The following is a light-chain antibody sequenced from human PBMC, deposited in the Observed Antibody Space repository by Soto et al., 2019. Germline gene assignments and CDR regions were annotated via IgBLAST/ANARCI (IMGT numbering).Light chain of an antibody. Sequence: DIQMTQSPSSLSASVGDRVTITCRASQGIRNDLGWFQQKPGKVPQRLIYAASSLQSGVTSRFSGSGPGTDFTLTISSLQPEDFASYYCLQYSAYPRTSGQGTKVEIK. CDR1: QGIRND. J-gene: IGKJ1*01. V-gene: IGKV1-17*01. CDR2: AAS. CDR3: LQYSAYPRT.